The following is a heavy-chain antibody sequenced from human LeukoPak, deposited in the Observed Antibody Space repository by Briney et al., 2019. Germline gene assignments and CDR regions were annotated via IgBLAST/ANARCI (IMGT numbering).Heavy chain of an antibody. V-gene: IGHV4-34*01. CDR1: GGSFSGYY. CDR3: ARQHSYGYVRGRYYFDY. CDR2: INHSGST. Sequence: SETLSLTCAVYGGSFSGYYWSWIRQPPGKGLEWIGEINHSGSTNYNPSLKSRVTISVDTSKNQFSLKLSSVTAADTAVYYCARQHSYGYVRGRYYFDYWGQGILVTVSS. D-gene: IGHD5-18*01. J-gene: IGHJ4*02.